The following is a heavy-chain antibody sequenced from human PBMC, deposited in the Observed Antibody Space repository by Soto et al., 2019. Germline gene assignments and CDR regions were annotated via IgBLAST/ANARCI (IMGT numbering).Heavy chain of an antibody. Sequence: QVQLQESGPGLVKPSGTLSLTCAVSSGSISSSNWWRWVRQPPGGGLEWIGEIYHSGRTNYNPSLKSRVTISVDRSKNQFSLKLSSVTAADTAVYYCARDAPLIRGWFDPWGPGTLVTVSS. V-gene: IGHV4-4*02. CDR3: ARDAPLIRGWFDP. CDR2: IYHSGRT. CDR1: SGSISSSNW. D-gene: IGHD2-8*01. J-gene: IGHJ5*02.